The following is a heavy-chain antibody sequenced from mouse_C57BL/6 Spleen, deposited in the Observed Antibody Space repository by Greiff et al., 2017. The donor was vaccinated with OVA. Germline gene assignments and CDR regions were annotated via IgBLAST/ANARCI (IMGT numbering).Heavy chain of an antibody. Sequence: DVKLQESGPGLVKPSQSLSLTCSVTGYSITSGYYWNWIRQFPGNKLEWMGYISYDGSNNYNPSLKNRISITRDTSKNQFFLKLNSVTTEDTATYYCARKIYDGSSWFAYWGQGTLVTVSA. J-gene: IGHJ3*01. CDR2: ISYDGSN. V-gene: IGHV3-6*01. CDR3: ARKIYDGSSWFAY. D-gene: IGHD2-3*01. CDR1: GYSITSGYY.